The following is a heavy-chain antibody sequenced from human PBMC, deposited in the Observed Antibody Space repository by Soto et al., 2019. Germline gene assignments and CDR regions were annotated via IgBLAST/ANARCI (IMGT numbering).Heavy chain of an antibody. D-gene: IGHD6-6*01. V-gene: IGHV3-23*01. CDR3: AGYSSSSVAYYYYGMDV. CDR1: GFTFSSYA. J-gene: IGHJ6*02. CDR2: ISGSGGNT. Sequence: EVQLLESGGGLVQPGASLRLSCAASGFTFSSYALSWVRQAPGKGLEWVSAISGSGGNTYYADSVKGRFTISRDNSKNTVYLQVNRLRAEDTAVYYCAGYSSSSVAYYYYGMDVWGQGTTVTVSS.